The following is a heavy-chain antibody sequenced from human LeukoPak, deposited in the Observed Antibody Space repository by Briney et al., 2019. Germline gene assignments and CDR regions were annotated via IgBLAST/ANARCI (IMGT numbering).Heavy chain of an antibody. CDR1: GGSISSYY. J-gene: IGHJ6*02. CDR3: ARDHGSYSSSWYGRLGYYYYGMDV. Sequence: PSETLSLTCTVSGGSISSYYWSWIRGPAGKGLEWIGRIYTSGSTNYNPSLKSRVTMSVDTSKNQFSLKLSSVTAADTAVYYCARDHGSYSSSWYGRLGYYYYGMDVWGQGTTVTVSS. V-gene: IGHV4-4*07. CDR2: IYTSGST. D-gene: IGHD6-13*01.